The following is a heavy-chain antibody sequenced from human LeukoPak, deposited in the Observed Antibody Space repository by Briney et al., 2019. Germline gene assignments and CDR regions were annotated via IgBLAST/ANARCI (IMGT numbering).Heavy chain of an antibody. J-gene: IGHJ3*02. D-gene: IGHD2-15*01. CDR2: ISGSGGST. CDR3: VKEDMSGDASDI. Sequence: GGSLRLSCAASGFTFSNYAMSWVRQAPGKGLEWVSGISGSGGSTYYADSVKGRFTISRDISKNTLYLQMNSLRAEDTAVYYCVKEDMSGDASDIRGQGTVVTVSS. V-gene: IGHV3-23*01. CDR1: GFTFSNYA.